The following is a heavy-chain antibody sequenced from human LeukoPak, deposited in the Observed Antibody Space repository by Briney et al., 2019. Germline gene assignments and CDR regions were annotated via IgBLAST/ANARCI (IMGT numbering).Heavy chain of an antibody. J-gene: IGHJ3*02. D-gene: IGHD3-10*01. Sequence: ASVKVSCKASGYTFTGYYMHWVRQAPGQGLEWMGWINPNSGDTKYAQSFQGRVTLTRNTSISTAYMELSSLRSEDTAVYYCARRFGELLSHAFDIWGQGTMVTVSS. CDR2: INPNSGDT. CDR3: ARRFGELLSHAFDI. V-gene: IGHV1-2*02. CDR1: GYTFTGYY.